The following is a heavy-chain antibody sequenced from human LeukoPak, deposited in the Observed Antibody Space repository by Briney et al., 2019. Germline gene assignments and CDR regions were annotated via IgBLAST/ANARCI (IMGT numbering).Heavy chain of an antibody. CDR3: ARLLSPGWFDP. CDR1: GGSISSSGSY. D-gene: IGHD2/OR15-2a*01. CDR2: VYYNGDT. V-gene: IGHV4-39*01. Sequence: PSETLSLTRTVSGGSISSSGSYWAWIRQPPGKGLEWIANVYYNGDTYYNSSLNSRLTISADTSKDQFSLNLRSLTAADTAVYYCARLLSPGWFDPWGQGTLVTVSS. J-gene: IGHJ5*02.